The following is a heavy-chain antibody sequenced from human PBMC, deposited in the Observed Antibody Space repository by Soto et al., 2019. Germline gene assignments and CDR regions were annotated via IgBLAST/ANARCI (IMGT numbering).Heavy chain of an antibody. D-gene: IGHD3-22*01. CDR3: AKSPMIVVAGNYFDY. CDR2: ISGSGGST. V-gene: IGHV3-23*01. Sequence: EVQLLESGGGLVQPGGSLRLSCAASGFTFSSYAMSWVRQAPGKGLEWVSAISGSGGSTYYADSVKGRVTISRDNSKNTLYLQMNSLRAEDTAVYYCAKSPMIVVAGNYFDYWGQGTLVTVSS. CDR1: GFTFSSYA. J-gene: IGHJ4*02.